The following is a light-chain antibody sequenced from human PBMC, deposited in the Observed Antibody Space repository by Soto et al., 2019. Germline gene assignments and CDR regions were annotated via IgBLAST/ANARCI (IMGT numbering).Light chain of an antibody. Sequence: QSALTQPRSVSESPGQSVTISCTGTSSDVGAYNYVSWYQQHPGKAPKTMIYDVTKRPSGVPDRFSGSKSGNTASLTISGLQAEDEADYYCCSYAGSYSVIFGGGTKLTVL. V-gene: IGLV2-11*01. CDR3: CSYAGSYSVI. J-gene: IGLJ2*01. CDR1: SSDVGAYNY. CDR2: DVT.